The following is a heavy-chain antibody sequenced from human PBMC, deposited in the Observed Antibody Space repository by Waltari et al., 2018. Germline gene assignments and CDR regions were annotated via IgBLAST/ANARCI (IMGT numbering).Heavy chain of an antibody. CDR2: IRPDGGEN. J-gene: IGHJ4*02. D-gene: IGHD3-16*01. CDR1: GFTFSRYS. Sequence: EVRLVESGGGLVQPGGSLRLSCQAPGFTFSRYSMNGVRQAPGKGLEWVATIRPDGGENFYVDSVKGRFSISRDNAKNSFYLQMNSLRVEDTAIFYCATMGAGRAPDYWGQGTLVTVSS. CDR3: ATMGAGRAPDY. V-gene: IGHV3-7*03.